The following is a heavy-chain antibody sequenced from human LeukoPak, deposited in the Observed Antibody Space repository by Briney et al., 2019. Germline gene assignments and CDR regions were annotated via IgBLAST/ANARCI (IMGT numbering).Heavy chain of an antibody. V-gene: IGHV3-23*01. Sequence: QSGGSLRLSCEVSGFTFNSHAMRWIRQAPGKGLEWVSSISGDGRSTHYADSVKGRFTMSRDNSKNTLFLQMNSLRVEDTAVYYCAKDYHDFWSSMWGQGTMVTVSS. CDR2: ISGDGRST. D-gene: IGHD3-3*01. CDR3: AKDYHDFWSSM. J-gene: IGHJ3*02. CDR1: GFTFNSHA.